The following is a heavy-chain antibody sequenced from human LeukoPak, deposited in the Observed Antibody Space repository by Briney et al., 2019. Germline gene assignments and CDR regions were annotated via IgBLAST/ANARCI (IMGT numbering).Heavy chain of an antibody. V-gene: IGHV4-4*07. CDR1: GGSISNYY. J-gene: IGHJ4*02. CDR3: ARTPGITVAGRFFDY. Sequence: PSETLSLTCTVSGGSISNYYWSWIRQPAGKGLEWIGRIYSDGNTDDNPSLKSRVAMSVDTSRNQFSLHLRFVTAADTALYYCARTPGITVAGRFFDYRGQGILVTVSS. D-gene: IGHD6-19*01. CDR2: IYSDGNT.